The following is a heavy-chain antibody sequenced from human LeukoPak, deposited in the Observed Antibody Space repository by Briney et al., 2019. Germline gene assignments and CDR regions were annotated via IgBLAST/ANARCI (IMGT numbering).Heavy chain of an antibody. D-gene: IGHD6-19*01. V-gene: IGHV4-59*01. CDR2: IYYSGST. Sequence: SETLSLTCTVSGGSISSYYWSWIRQPPGKGLEWIGYIYYSGSTNYNPSLKSRVTISVDTSKNQFSLKLSSVTAPDTAVYYCATGGIAVAGALDYWGQGTLVTVSS. CDR3: ATGGIAVAGALDY. J-gene: IGHJ4*02. CDR1: GGSISSYY.